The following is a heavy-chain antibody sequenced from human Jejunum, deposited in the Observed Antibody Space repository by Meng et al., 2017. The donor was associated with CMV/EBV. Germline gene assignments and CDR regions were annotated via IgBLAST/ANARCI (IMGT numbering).Heavy chain of an antibody. J-gene: IGHJ3*02. Sequence: SEFTLSGYGMHWVRQAPGKGLEWVAFIWYDGSNKYYADSVKGRFTISRDNSENTLYLQMNSLRAEDTAVYYCAKDKGYRRSAFDIWGQGTMVTVSS. V-gene: IGHV3-33*06. CDR2: IWYDGSNK. D-gene: IGHD5-12*01. CDR3: AKDKGYRRSAFDI. CDR1: EFTLSGYG.